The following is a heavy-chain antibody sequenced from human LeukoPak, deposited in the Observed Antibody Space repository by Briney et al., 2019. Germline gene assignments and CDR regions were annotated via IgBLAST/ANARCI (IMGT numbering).Heavy chain of an antibody. CDR1: GYTFTSYY. CDR2: INPSGGST. Sequence: ASVKVSCKASGYTFTSYYMHWVRQAPGQGLEWMGIINPSGGSTSYAQKFQGRVTMTRDTSTSTVYMELSSLRSEDMAVYYCARDRNPGQSNFLFDYWGQGTLVTVSS. V-gene: IGHV1-46*01. D-gene: IGHD4/OR15-4a*01. CDR3: ARDRNPGQSNFLFDY. J-gene: IGHJ4*02.